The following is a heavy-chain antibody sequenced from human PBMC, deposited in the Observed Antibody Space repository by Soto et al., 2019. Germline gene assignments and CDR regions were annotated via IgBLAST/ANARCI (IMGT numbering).Heavy chain of an antibody. Sequence: QVQLVESGGGVVQPGRSPRLSCAASGFIFSSYGMHWVRQAPGKGLEWVAVISFDGSNKYYADSVKGRFTISRDNSKKTLNLQRNSLRTDDTAVYYCAREPATDYDFWSGYLDVWGQGSTVTVSS. V-gene: IGHV3-30*03. CDR1: GFIFSSYG. J-gene: IGHJ6*02. D-gene: IGHD3-3*01. CDR3: AREPATDYDFWSGYLDV. CDR2: ISFDGSNK.